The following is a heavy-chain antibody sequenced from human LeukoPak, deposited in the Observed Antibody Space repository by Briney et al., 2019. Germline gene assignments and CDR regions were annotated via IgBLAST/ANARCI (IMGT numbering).Heavy chain of an antibody. Sequence: GESLKISCKGSGYSFTSYWIGWVRQAPGQGPEWMGVISPSGGSTTYAQKFQGRVTLTRDMSTSTDYLELSSLRSEDTAVYYCARDNSVRDEAWWFNPWGQGTLVTVSS. J-gene: IGHJ5*02. CDR3: ARDNSVRDEAWWFNP. CDR1: GYSFTSYW. CDR2: ISPSGGST. D-gene: IGHD5-24*01. V-gene: IGHV1-46*01.